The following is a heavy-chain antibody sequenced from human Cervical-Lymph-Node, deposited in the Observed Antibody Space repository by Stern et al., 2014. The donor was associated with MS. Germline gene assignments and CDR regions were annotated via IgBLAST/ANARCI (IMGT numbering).Heavy chain of an antibody. CDR1: GYLFSTYW. D-gene: IGHD6-19*01. CDR3: ARMSVSGSWGYHSFDY. Sequence: VQLVESGAEVKKPGDSLKISCEGSGYLFSTYWIAWVRHMPGKGLEWLGVIYPGDSSVTYSPSFEGQVTISADKSVSTTYLQWSGLKASDSGMYYCARMSVSGSWGYHSFDYWGQGALVTVSS. V-gene: IGHV5-51*01. J-gene: IGHJ4*02. CDR2: IYPGDSSV.